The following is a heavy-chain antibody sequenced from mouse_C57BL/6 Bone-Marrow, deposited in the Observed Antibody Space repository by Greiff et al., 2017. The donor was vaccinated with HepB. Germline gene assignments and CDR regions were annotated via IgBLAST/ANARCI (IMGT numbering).Heavy chain of an antibody. Sequence: EVQLQQSGPELVKPGASVKISCTASGYTFTDYYMNWVKQSHGKSLEWIGDINPNNGGTSYNQKFKGKATLTVDKSSSTAYMELRSLTSEESAVYYCARSGDYFDYWGQGTTLTVSS. CDR3: ARSGDYFDY. D-gene: IGHD3-1*01. CDR2: INPNNGGT. CDR1: GYTFTDYY. J-gene: IGHJ2*01. V-gene: IGHV1-26*01.